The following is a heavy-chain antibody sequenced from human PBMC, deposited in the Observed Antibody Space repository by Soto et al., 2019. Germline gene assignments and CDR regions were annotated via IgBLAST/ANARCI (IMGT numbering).Heavy chain of an antibody. J-gene: IGHJ4*02. Sequence: QVQLVQSGAEMKKPGSSVKVSCQSSGGTFNTYAMNWVRQAPGQGPEWMGDISPLFGAANYAPKFQGRVTITADESTGTSYMQLSSLTSEDTALYFCGREVQVHTPAFGYWGQGTLVTVSS. CDR3: GREVQVHTPAFGY. CDR2: ISPLFGAA. V-gene: IGHV1-69*19. CDR1: GGTFNTYA. D-gene: IGHD3-10*01.